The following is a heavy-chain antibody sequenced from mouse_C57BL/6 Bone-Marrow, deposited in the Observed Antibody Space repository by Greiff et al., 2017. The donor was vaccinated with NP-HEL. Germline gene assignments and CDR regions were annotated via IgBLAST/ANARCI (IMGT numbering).Heavy chain of an antibody. CDR1: GFTFSDYG. D-gene: IGHD1-1*01. CDR3: ARPGYYGSSYDAMDY. V-gene: IGHV5-17*01. CDR2: ISSGSSTI. Sequence: EVKLMESGGGLVKPGGSLKLSCAASGFTFSDYGMHWVRQAPEKGLEWVAYISSGSSTIYYADTVKGRFTISRDNAKNTLFLQMTSLRSEDTDMYYCARPGYYGSSYDAMDYWGQGTSVTVAS. J-gene: IGHJ4*01.